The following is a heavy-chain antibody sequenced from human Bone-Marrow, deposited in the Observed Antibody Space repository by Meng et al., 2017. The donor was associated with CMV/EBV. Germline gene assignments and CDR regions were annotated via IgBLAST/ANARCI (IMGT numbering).Heavy chain of an antibody. D-gene: IGHD4-23*01. CDR1: GFSLSTSGVG. CDR3: AHRQFGGKLGMYYFDY. Sequence: ESGSTMRNPTQTLTLTRTFSGFSLSTSGVGVGWIRPHPGKALEWLALIYWDDDKRYSPSLKSRLTITKDTSKNQVVLTMTNMDPVDTATYYCAHRQFGGKLGMYYFDYWGQGTLVTVSS. CDR2: IYWDDDK. V-gene: IGHV2-5*02. J-gene: IGHJ4*02.